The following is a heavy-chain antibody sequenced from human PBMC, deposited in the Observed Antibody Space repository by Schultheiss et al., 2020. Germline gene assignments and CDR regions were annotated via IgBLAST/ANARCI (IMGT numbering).Heavy chain of an antibody. Sequence: GGSLRLSCAASGFTVSSNYMSWVRQAPGKGLEWVSGIRGSGDSLYYGDSVKGRFTISRDNPKNMLFLQMNSLRAEDTAVYYCAKVARIAARPPVYYYYYMDVWGKGTTVTVSS. CDR1: GFTVSSNY. D-gene: IGHD6-6*01. V-gene: IGHV3-53*05. CDR2: IRGSGDSL. J-gene: IGHJ6*03. CDR3: AKVARIAARPPVYYYYYMDV.